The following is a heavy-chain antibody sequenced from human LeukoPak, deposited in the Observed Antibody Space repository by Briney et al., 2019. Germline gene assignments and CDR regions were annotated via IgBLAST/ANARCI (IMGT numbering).Heavy chain of an antibody. CDR3: ARGNTASYFDY. V-gene: IGHV4-59*07. J-gene: IGHJ4*02. D-gene: IGHD5-18*01. CDR1: GGSISSYY. CDR2: IYYSGSA. Sequence: SDTLSLTCTVSGGSISSYYWSWIRQPPGKGLEWVGYIYYSGSAHYNPSLKSRVTISVDTSKSQFSLKLSSVTAADTAVYYCARGNTASYFDYWGQGTLVTVSS.